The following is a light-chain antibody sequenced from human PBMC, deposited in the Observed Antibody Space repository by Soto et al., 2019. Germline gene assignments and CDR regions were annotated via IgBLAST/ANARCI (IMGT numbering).Light chain of an antibody. CDR2: GAS. CDR3: QQYGSSSIS. J-gene: IGKJ5*01. CDR1: QSVSSSY. V-gene: IGKV3-20*01. Sequence: EIVLTQSPGTLSLSPGERATLSCRASQSVSSSYLAWYQQKPGQAPRLLIYGASSRATGIPDRFSGSGSGTDFTLTISRLEPEDFAVDYCQQYGSSSISFGHGTRLESK.